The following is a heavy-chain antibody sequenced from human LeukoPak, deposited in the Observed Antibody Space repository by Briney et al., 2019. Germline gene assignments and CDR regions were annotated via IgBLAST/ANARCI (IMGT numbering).Heavy chain of an antibody. J-gene: IGHJ4*02. V-gene: IGHV3-23*01. CDR2: ISGSGSGGST. Sequence: PGGSLRLSCAASGFTFSSSAMSWVRQAPGKGLEWVSSISGSGSGGSTYYADSVKGRFTISRDNSKNTLYLQMNSLRSEDTAVYYCARGASRSFDYWGQGTLVTVSS. CDR3: ARGASRSFDY. CDR1: GFTFSSSA.